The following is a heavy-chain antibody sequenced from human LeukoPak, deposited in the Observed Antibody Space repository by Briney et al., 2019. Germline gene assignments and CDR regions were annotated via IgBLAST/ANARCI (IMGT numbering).Heavy chain of an antibody. CDR1: GGSISSGTYY. J-gene: IGHJ5*02. V-gene: IGHV4-61*02. CDR2: FYTSGST. Sequence: SETLSLTCTVSGGSISSGTYYWSWIRQPAGKGLEWIGRFYTSGSTNYNPSLKSRVTISVDTSKNQFSLKLSSVTAADTAVYYCARDLVKAVPAAIWFDPWGQGTLATVSS. CDR3: ARDLVKAVPAAIWFDP. D-gene: IGHD2-2*02.